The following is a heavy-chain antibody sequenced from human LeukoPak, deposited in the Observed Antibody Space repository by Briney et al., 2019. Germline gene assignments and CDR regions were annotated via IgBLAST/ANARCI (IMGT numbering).Heavy chain of an antibody. Sequence: SVKVSCKASGGTFSSYAISWVRQAPGQGLEWMGGIIPIFGTANYAQKFQGRVTITTDESTSTAYMELSSLRSDDTAVYYCARDPTAAGTRWGQGTLVTVSS. V-gene: IGHV1-69*05. D-gene: IGHD6-13*01. CDR2: IIPIFGTA. CDR3: ARDPTAAGTR. CDR1: GGTFSSYA. J-gene: IGHJ4*02.